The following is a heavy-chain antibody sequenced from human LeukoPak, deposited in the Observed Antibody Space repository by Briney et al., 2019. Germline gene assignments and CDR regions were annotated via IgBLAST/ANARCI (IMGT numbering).Heavy chain of an antibody. V-gene: IGHV3-21*06. Sequence: PGGSLRLSCAASGFTFSSYSMNWVRQASGKGLEWVASITSNGACIYYGDSVKGRFTISRHNGKNSLFLELDKLRAEDTAVYYCARDREQYAYYDKGFAFDIWGQGTLVTVSS. J-gene: IGHJ3*02. CDR1: GFTFSSYS. CDR2: ITSNGACI. D-gene: IGHD3-16*01. CDR3: ARDREQYAYYDKGFAFDI.